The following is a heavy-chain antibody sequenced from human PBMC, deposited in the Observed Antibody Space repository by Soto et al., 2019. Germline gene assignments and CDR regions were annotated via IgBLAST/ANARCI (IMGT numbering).Heavy chain of an antibody. V-gene: IGHV4-61*01. J-gene: IGHJ4*02. D-gene: IGHD3-22*01. CDR2: FYYTGSI. Sequence: SETLSLTCTVSGGSVSSGNYYWSWIRQPPGKGLEWIGYFYYTGSINYNPSLKGRVTISIDASQNQFSLRLSSVTAADTAVYYCARSMFYSDGSNYSPFDYWGQGTLVTVSS. CDR1: GGSVSSGNYY. CDR3: ARSMFYSDGSNYSPFDY.